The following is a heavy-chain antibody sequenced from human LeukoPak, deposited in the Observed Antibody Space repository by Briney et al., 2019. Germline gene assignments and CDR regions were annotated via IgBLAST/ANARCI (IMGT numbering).Heavy chain of an antibody. V-gene: IGHV1-8*01. D-gene: IGHD2-2*01. J-gene: IGHJ6*02. CDR2: MNPNSGNT. CDR1: GYTFTSYD. CDR3: ARTPVVPAATHRDGMVV. Sequence: ASVKVSCKASGYTFTSYDINWVRQATGQGLEWMGWMNPNSGNTGYAQKFQGRVTMTRNTSISTAYMELSSLRSEDTAVYYCARTPVVPAATHRDGMVVWGQGTTVTVSS.